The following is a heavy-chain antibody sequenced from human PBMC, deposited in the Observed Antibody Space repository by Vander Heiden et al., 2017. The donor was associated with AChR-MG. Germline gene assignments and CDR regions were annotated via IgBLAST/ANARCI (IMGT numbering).Heavy chain of an antibody. CDR2: SYWNDDE. J-gene: IGHJ4*02. CDR3: ARKAVKIFGVDPTPGYFDY. CDR1: GFSLSTSGVG. Sequence: QITLTESGPTLVKPTQTLTLTSTFSGFSLSTSGVGVGGIRQPPGKALEGLALSYWNDDERYSPSLKSRLTITKDTSKNQVVLTMTNMDPVDTATYYCARKAVKIFGVDPTPGYFDYWGQGTLVTVSS. D-gene: IGHD3-3*01. V-gene: IGHV2-5*01.